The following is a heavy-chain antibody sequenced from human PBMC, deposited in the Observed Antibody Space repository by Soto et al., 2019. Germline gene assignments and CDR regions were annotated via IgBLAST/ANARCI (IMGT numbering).Heavy chain of an antibody. Sequence: GASVKVSCKASGGTFSSYAISWVRQAPGQGLEWMGGIIPIFGTANYAQKFQGRVTITADESTSTAYMELSSLRSEDTAVYYCASHRGPEDIVVPSADYYYYYGMDVWGQGTTVTVSS. CDR3: ASHRGPEDIVVPSADYYYYYGMDV. J-gene: IGHJ6*02. CDR1: GGTFSSYA. CDR2: IIPIFGTA. V-gene: IGHV1-69*13. D-gene: IGHD2-2*01.